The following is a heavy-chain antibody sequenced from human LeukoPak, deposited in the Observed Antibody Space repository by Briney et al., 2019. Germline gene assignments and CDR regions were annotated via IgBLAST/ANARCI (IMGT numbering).Heavy chain of an antibody. CDR2: INPSGGST. J-gene: IGHJ4*02. Sequence: ASVKVSCKASGYTFTGYYMHWVRQAPGQGLEWMGIINPSGGSTSYAQKFQGRVTMTRDMSTSTVYMELSSLRSEDTAVYYCARSGDYYDSSGYRYYFDYWGQGTLVTVSS. CDR3: ARSGDYYDSSGYRYYFDY. CDR1: GYTFTGYY. D-gene: IGHD3-22*01. V-gene: IGHV1-46*01.